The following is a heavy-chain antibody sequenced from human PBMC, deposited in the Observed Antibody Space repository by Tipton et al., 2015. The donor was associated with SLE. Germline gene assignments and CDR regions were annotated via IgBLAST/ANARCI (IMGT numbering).Heavy chain of an antibody. CDR2: TYYRSKWYN. D-gene: IGHD6-19*01. J-gene: IGHJ6*02. V-gene: IGHV6-1*01. CDR3: ARGGWGTRGGTYSSGWLPDYYGMDV. CDR1: GDSVSSNSAA. Sequence: PGLVKPSQTLSLTCAVSGDSVSSNSAAWNWIRQSPSRGLEWLGRTYYRSKWYNDYAVSVKSRITINPDTSKNQFSLQLNSVTPEDTAVYYCARGGWGTRGGTYSSGWLPDYYGMDVWGQGTTVTVSS.